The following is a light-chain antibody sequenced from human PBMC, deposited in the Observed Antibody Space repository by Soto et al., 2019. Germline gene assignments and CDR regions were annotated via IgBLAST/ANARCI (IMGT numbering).Light chain of an antibody. CDR3: QQLKSNLIT. V-gene: IGKV1-9*01. CDR2: AAS. J-gene: IGKJ5*01. Sequence: DSQMAQSPAFLSASVGDRVTITCPASQGINRFLAWYQQKPGKAPKLLIYAASTLQSGVQSRFSGSGSGTEFTLTIRSLQPEDFATDYCQQLKSNLITVGQGARLEIK. CDR1: QGINRF.